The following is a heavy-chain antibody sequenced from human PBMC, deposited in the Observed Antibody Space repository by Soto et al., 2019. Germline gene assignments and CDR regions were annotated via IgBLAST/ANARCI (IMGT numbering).Heavy chain of an antibody. J-gene: IGHJ6*03. D-gene: IGHD1-26*01. V-gene: IGHV4-59*01. CDR1: GGSISSYY. Sequence: SETLSLTCTVSGGSISSYYWSWIRQPPGKGLEWIGYIYYSGSTNYNPSLKSRVTISVDTSKNQFSLKVSSVTAADPAVYYCASDVGGPKEAGAPPAFDYYYYYMDVWGKGTTVTVSS. CDR2: IYYSGST. CDR3: ASDVGGPKEAGAPPAFDYYYYYMDV.